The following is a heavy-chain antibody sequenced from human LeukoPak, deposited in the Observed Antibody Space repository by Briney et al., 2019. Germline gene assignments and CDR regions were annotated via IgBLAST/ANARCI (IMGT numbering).Heavy chain of an antibody. CDR3: ARDSLGGDGYNYDY. D-gene: IGHD5-24*01. Sequence: SVKVSCKASGGTFSSYTISWGRQAPGQGLEWMGRIIPILGIANYAQKFQGRVTITADKSTSTAYMELSSLRSEDTAVYYCARDSLGGDGYNYDYWGQGTLVTVSS. CDR2: IIPILGIA. CDR1: GGTFSSYT. J-gene: IGHJ4*02. V-gene: IGHV1-69*04.